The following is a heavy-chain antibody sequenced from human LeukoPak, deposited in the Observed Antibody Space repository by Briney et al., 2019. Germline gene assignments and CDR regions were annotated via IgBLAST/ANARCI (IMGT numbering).Heavy chain of an antibody. Sequence: SETLSLTCVVSGDSITSGGYSWSWIRQPPGKGLEWVGYIYDSGIAFYNPSLKSRVTMSVDTSKNHFFLNLRSVTAADTAVYYCARTPAAAGTWRGIAVAGTPPYYFDYWGQGTLVTVSS. CDR1: GDSITSGGYS. CDR2: IYDSGIA. V-gene: IGHV4-30-4*07. J-gene: IGHJ4*02. D-gene: IGHD6-19*01. CDR3: ARTPAAAGTWRGIAVAGTPPYYFDY.